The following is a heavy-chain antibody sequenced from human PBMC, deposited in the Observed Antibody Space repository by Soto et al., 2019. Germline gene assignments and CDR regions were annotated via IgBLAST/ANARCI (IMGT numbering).Heavy chain of an antibody. J-gene: IGHJ4*02. Sequence: QVPLVESGGGLAKPGGSLRLSCATSGFIFSDYYMHWIRQAPGKGLEWISYISGNGRIIQYADSAKGRFTISRDNAQNSLYLQMNSLRAEDTALYFCARDFDADSRTDFDYWGQGTLVTVSS. CDR3: ARDFDADSRTDFDY. V-gene: IGHV3-11*01. CDR1: GFIFSDYY. D-gene: IGHD4-17*01. CDR2: ISGNGRII.